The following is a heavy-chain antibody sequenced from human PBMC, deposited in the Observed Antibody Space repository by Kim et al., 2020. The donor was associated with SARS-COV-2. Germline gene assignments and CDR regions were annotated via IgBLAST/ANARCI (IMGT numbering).Heavy chain of an antibody. D-gene: IGHD5-12*01. J-gene: IGHJ6*01. Sequence: GGSLRLSCAASEFTFTNAWMNWVRQAPGKGLEWVGRIQNKFEGARTEYAAAVTGRFTILRDDSRHILYLEMHSLRTEDTGTYYCTTVKLSGYSDIGMDV. V-gene: IGHV3-15*01. CDR2: IQNKFEGART. CDR3: TTVKLSGYSDIGMDV. CDR1: EFTFTNAW.